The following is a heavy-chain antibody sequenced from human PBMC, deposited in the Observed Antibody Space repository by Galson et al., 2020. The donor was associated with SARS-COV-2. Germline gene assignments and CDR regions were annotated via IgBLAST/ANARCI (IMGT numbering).Heavy chain of an antibody. CDR1: GFTFTSSA. V-gene: IGHV1-58*02. CDR3: AADVPSGSYYGTQIPYGMDV. CDR2: IVVGSGNT. D-gene: IGHD1-26*01. Sequence: SVKVSCKASGFTFTSSAMQWVRQARGQRLEWIGWIVVGSGNTNYAQKFQERITITRDMSTSTAYMELSSLRSEDTAVFYCAADVPSGSYYGTQIPYGMDVWGQGTTVTVSS. J-gene: IGHJ6*02.